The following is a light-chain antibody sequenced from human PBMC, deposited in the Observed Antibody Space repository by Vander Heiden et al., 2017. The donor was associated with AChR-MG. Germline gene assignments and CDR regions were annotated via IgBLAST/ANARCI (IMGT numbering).Light chain of an antibody. CDR3: QQYDSYAVWT. V-gene: IGKV1-5*01. CDR2: DAS. J-gene: IGKJ1*01. CDR1: QSISTW. Sequence: DIQITQSPSTLSASVGDRVTITCRASQSISTWVAWYQQKPGKAPHRLIVDASTLESGVPSRFSGSGSGTEFTLTINSLQPDDFATYYCQQYDSYAVWTFGQGTMVEIK.